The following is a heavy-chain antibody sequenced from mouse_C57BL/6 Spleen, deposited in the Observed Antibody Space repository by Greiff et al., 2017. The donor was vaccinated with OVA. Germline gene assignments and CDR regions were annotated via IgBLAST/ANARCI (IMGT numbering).Heavy chain of an antibody. J-gene: IGHJ3*01. Sequence: EVKVVESGGGLVQPGGSLSLSCEASGFTFTDYYMSWVRQPPGKALEWLGFIRNKANGYTTEYSASVKGRFTISRDNSQSILYLQMNALGAEDSATYYCARYEVDAWFAYWGQGTLVTVSA. V-gene: IGHV7-3*01. CDR2: IRNKANGYTT. CDR1: GFTFTDYY. CDR3: ARYEVDAWFAY.